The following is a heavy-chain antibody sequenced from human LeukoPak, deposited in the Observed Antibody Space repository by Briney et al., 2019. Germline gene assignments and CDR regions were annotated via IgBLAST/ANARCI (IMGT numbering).Heavy chain of an antibody. CDR1: GYTFTSYD. V-gene: IGHV1-8*03. CDR3: VRAKLWFGELLSD. D-gene: IGHD3-10*01. Sequence: GGSVKVSCKASGYTFTSYDINWVRQATGQGLEWMGWMNPNSGNTGYAQKFQGRVTITRNTSISTAYMELSSLRSEDTAVYYCVRAKLWFGELLSDWGQGTLVTVSS. J-gene: IGHJ4*02. CDR2: MNPNSGNT.